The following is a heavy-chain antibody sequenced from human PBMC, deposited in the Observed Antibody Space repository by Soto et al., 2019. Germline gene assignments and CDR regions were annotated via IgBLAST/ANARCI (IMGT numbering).Heavy chain of an antibody. CDR3: AHRLRWLAKFDY. CDR1: GFSLTTSGVG. Sequence: SGPTLVNPTQTLTLTCTFSGFSLTTSGVGVGWIRQPPGKALEWLALIYWNDEKRYSPSLKSRLTITKDTSRNQVVLTMTNMDPVDTATYYCAHRLRWLAKFDYWGQRTLVTVSS. J-gene: IGHJ4*02. V-gene: IGHV2-5*01. CDR2: IYWNDEK. D-gene: IGHD6-19*01.